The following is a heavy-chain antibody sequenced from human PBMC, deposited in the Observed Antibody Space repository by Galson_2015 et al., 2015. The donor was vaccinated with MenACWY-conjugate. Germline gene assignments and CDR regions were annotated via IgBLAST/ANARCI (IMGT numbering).Heavy chain of an antibody. V-gene: IGHV3-64D*06. J-gene: IGHJ4*02. CDR2: IRGSGDGT. CDR3: VVNSYGS. CDR1: GFAFSNYN. D-gene: IGHD2/OR15-2a*01. Sequence: SLRLSCAASGFAFSNYNLHWVRQAPGKGLEYVAAIRGSGDGTYYADSVKGRFTISRDNSKNTLSLHMSSLRTEDTAVCYCVVNSYGSWGQGTLVTVSS.